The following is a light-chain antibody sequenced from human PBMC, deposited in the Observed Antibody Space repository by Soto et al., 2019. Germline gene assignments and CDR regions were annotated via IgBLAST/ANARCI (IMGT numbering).Light chain of an antibody. V-gene: IGKV1-33*01. CDR3: QKCDYLPI. CDR2: DAS. Sequence: GDRVPITCQASHDITSYLNWYQHKPGKAPKLLIYDASILEAGVPSRFSGSGSGTDFTFTISSLQPEDVATYYCQKCDYLPIFGPGTTVDLK. CDR1: HDITSY. J-gene: IGKJ3*01.